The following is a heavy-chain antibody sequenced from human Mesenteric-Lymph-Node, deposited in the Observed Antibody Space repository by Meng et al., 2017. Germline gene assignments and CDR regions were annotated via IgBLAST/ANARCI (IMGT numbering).Heavy chain of an antibody. V-gene: IGHV4-30-4*01. CDR1: GGSISSSNYY. D-gene: IGHD6-19*01. Sequence: QVQLQESGPGLVKPSQTLSLTCTFSGGSISSSNYYWSWIRQPPGKGLEWSGHIYNSGSTYYNPSLKSRITISVDTSKNQFSLKLSSVTAADTAVYYCARDKIAVAGITGDYWGQGTLVTVSS. J-gene: IGHJ4*02. CDR2: IYNSGST. CDR3: ARDKIAVAGITGDY.